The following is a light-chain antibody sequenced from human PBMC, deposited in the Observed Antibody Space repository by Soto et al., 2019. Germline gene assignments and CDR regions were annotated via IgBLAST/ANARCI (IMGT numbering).Light chain of an antibody. V-gene: IGKV3-20*01. CDR3: RPSATSPRT. CDR2: GAS. CDR1: QTVGNNY. Sequence: EIGLTQSPGTLSLSPGERATLSCRASQTVGNNYLDWYQQKPGQAPRLLIYGASSRATVIPDRFSGSGSGTDFTLTISRLEPEDFAVYYCRPSATSPRTFGQGTKVEIK. J-gene: IGKJ1*01.